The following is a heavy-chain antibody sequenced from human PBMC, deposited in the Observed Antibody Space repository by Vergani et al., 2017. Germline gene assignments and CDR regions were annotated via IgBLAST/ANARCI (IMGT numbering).Heavy chain of an antibody. V-gene: IGHV3-30*18. J-gene: IGHJ6*03. CDR2: ISNDGSKK. CDR1: GFSFSSHA. CDR3: AKAGSVTSGSLQYNFYMDV. D-gene: IGHD3-10*01. Sequence: QVQLAESGGGRVQPGRSLRLSCAASGFSFSSHAIHWVRQAPGKGLEWVAVISNDGSKKYYADSVKGRFTISRDNSKNTLDLQMNSLRTQYTAVYYCAKAGSVTSGSLQYNFYMDVWGKGTTLTVS.